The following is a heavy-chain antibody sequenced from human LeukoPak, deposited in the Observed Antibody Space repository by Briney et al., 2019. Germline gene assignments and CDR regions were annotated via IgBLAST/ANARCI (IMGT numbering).Heavy chain of an antibody. CDR2: XXXXXXT. J-gene: IGHJ6*04. V-gene: IGHV4-59*01. Sequence: SETLSLTCTVSGGSISSYYWSCIRQTPGKGXXXXXXXXXXXXTNYNPSLKSRVTISVDTSKNQFSLKLSSVTAADTAVYYCARENPLITMVRGESFHGMDVWGKGTTITVSS. D-gene: IGHD3-10*01. CDR3: ARENPLITMVRGESFHGMDV. CDR1: GGSISSYY.